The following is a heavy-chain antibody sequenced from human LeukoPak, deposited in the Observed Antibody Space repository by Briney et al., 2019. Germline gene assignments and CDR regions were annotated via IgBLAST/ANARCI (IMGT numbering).Heavy chain of an antibody. V-gene: IGHV4-4*07. CDR1: AASISSYY. CDR2: IYTSGST. J-gene: IGHJ4*02. CDR3: ARGYSSSWYCDY. Sequence: SDTLSLTRTLAAASISSYYWSWIRQPAREGLEWIGRIYTSGSTNYHPSLKSRPTISVDKSKNQFSLKPISVTAAHTAVYYCARGYSSSWYCDYWGQGTLVTVSS. D-gene: IGHD6-13*01.